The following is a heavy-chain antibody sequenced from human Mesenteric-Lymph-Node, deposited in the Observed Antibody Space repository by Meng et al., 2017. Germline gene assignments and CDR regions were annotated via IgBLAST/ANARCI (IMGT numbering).Heavy chain of an antibody. CDR1: GFTFSSYS. D-gene: IGHD6-13*01. CDR3: ARDAVIAAAGRSPFDY. CDR2: ISSSSYI. J-gene: IGHJ4*02. Sequence: GGSLRLSCAASGFTFSSYSMNWVRQAPGKGLEWVSSISSSSYIYYADSVKGRFTISRDNAKNSLYLQMNSLRAEDTAVYYCARDAVIAAAGRSPFDYWGQGTLVTVSS. V-gene: IGHV3-21*01.